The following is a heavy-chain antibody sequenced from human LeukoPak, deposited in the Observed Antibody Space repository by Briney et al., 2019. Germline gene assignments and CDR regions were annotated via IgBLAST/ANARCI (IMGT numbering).Heavy chain of an antibody. V-gene: IGHV4-39*01. CDR2: VYYSENT. CDR3: ARHDIVVVPTADTGYNCFAP. D-gene: IGHD2-2*01. Sequence: PSETLSLTCTVSGVSISSSSYYWGWIRQPPGKGLEWIGSVYYSENTYYNPSLKSLIIRSVDTSKNQFSLKLSSVTAADTAIYYCARHDIVVVPTADTGYNCFAPWGQGTLVTVSS. J-gene: IGHJ5*02. CDR1: GVSISSSSYY.